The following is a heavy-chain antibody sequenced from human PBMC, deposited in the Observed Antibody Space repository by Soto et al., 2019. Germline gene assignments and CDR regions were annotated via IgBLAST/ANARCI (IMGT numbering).Heavy chain of an antibody. CDR2: IIPIFGTA. CDR1: GGTFSSYA. D-gene: IGHD5-12*01. J-gene: IGHJ3*02. Sequence: GASVEVSCKXSGGTFSSYAISWVRQAPGQGLEWMGGIIPIFGTANYAQKFQGRVTITADESTSTAYMELSSLRSEDTAVYYCARYGGYSGYGAFDIWGQGTMVTVSS. CDR3: ARYGGYSGYGAFDI. V-gene: IGHV1-69*13.